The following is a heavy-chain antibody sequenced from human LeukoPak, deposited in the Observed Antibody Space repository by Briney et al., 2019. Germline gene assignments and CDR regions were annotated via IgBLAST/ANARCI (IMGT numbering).Heavy chain of an antibody. J-gene: IGHJ6*02. V-gene: IGHV3-23*01. CDR2: ISGNGGST. D-gene: IGHD2-15*01. CDR1: GFTFSSYT. CDR3: AMRPADCSSSSCPTINRYYYGMDV. Sequence: GGSLRLSCAASGFTFSSYTMNWVRQAPGKGLEWVSAISGNGGSTYYADSVKGRFTISRDNSKNTLHLQLNSLRDEDTAMYYCAMRPADCSSSSCPTINRYYYGMDVWGQGTTVIVSS.